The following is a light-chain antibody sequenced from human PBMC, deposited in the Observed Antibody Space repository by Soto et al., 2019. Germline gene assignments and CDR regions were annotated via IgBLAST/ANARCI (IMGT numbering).Light chain of an antibody. V-gene: IGKV3-15*01. J-gene: IGKJ5*01. CDR3: QQRHMWPIT. CDR2: GAS. Sequence: EIVMTQSPVTLSVSPGERVTLSCRASQSVSIKVAWYQQKPGQAPRLLIYGASTRATAIPARFSGSGSGTDFTLTISSLEPEDSAVYYCQQRHMWPITFGQGTRLEI. CDR1: QSVSIK.